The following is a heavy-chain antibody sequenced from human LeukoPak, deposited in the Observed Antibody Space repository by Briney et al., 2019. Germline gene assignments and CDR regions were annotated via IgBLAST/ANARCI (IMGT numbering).Heavy chain of an antibody. CDR2: INHSGST. CDR1: GGSFSGYY. CDR3: ARGPYCTNGVCYRDAFDI. Sequence: SETLSLTCAVYGGSFSGYYWSWIRQPPGKGLEWIGEINHSGSTNYNPSLKSRVTISVDTSKNQFSLKLSSVTAADTAVYYCARGPYCTNGVCYRDAFDIWGQGTMVIVSS. V-gene: IGHV4-34*01. D-gene: IGHD2-8*01. J-gene: IGHJ3*02.